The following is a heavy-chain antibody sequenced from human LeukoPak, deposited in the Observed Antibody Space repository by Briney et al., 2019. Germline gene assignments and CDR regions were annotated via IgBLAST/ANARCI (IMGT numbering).Heavy chain of an antibody. CDR1: GGSMSGYY. V-gene: IGHV4-4*09. CDR3: ARRSRDGYFLDS. Sequence: KSSETLSLTCIVSGGSMSGYYWSWIRQPPGKGLEWIGHTFSSGATTYNPSLKSRVTISVDTSRSQFSLHLSSVTAADTAVYYCARRSRDGYFLDSWGRGTLVTVSS. D-gene: IGHD5-24*01. J-gene: IGHJ4*02. CDR2: TFSSGAT.